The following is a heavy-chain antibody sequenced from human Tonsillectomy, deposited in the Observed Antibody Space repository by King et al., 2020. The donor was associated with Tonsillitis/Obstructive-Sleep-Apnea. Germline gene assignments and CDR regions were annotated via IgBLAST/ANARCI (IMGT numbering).Heavy chain of an antibody. CDR2: IRSKAYGATT. D-gene: IGHD6-13*01. V-gene: IGHV3-49*04. Sequence: VQLVESGGGLVQPGRSLRLSCTASGFNFGDYAMSWVRQAPGKGLEWVGFIRSKAYGATTEYAASVKGRFTISRDDSKSIAYLQMNSLKSEDTAVYYCNRDGSIWYYYYYMDVWGKGTTVTVS. J-gene: IGHJ6*03. CDR3: NRDGSIWYYYYYMDV. CDR1: GFNFGDYA.